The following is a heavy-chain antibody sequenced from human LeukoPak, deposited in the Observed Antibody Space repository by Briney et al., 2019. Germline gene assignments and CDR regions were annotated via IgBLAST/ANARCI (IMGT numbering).Heavy chain of an antibody. CDR3: ARRAPFSNWFDP. CDR2: IYFSGST. Sequence: SETLSLTCTVSGASITNDDYYWSWIRQHPGKGLEWIGYIYFSGSTYYNPTLKSRASVSVDTSKSQFSLRLTSVTAADTAIYYCARRAPFSNWFDPWGQGTLVIVSS. D-gene: IGHD2-2*01. V-gene: IGHV4-31*03. J-gene: IGHJ5*02. CDR1: GASITNDDYY.